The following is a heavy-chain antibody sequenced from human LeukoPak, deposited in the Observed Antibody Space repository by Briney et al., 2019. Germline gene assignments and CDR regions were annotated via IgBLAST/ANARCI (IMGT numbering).Heavy chain of an antibody. Sequence: RASETLSLTCAVSGGSISSGGYSWSWIRQPPGKGLEWIGYIYHSGSTYYNPSLKSRVTISIDTSKNQFSLKLSSVTAADTAVYYFARAPTLYYYDSSAANAFDIWGQGTMVTVSS. D-gene: IGHD3-22*01. V-gene: IGHV4-30-2*01. CDR1: GGSISSGGYS. J-gene: IGHJ3*02. CDR3: ARAPTLYYYDSSAANAFDI. CDR2: IYHSGST.